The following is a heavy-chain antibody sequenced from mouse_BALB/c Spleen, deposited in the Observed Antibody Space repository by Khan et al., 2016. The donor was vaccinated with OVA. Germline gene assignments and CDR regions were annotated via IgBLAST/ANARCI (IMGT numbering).Heavy chain of an antibody. CDR1: GYTLTDYG. CDR2: INTYTGEA. CDR3: SRSNGNYWFAY. Sequence: QIQLVQSGPELKKPGETVKISCKASGYTLTDYGMNWVKQAPGKGLKLMGWINTYTGEATYADDFKGRFAFSLETSASTAYLQINNLKTEDTATYFCSRSNGNYWFAYWGQGTLVTVSA. D-gene: IGHD2-1*01. V-gene: IGHV9-3-1*01. J-gene: IGHJ3*01.